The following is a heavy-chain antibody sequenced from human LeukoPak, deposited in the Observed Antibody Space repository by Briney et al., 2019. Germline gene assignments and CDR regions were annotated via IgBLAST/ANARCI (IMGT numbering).Heavy chain of an antibody. CDR2: TYYRSKWYN. CDR1: GDTVSSNSAA. CDR3: AKSYSSGWDFDY. D-gene: IGHD6-19*01. J-gene: IGHJ4*02. Sequence: PQTLSLTCAISGDTVSSNSAAWNWIRQSPSRGLEWLGRTYYRSKWYNDYAVSVKSRITIKPDTSKNQFSLQLKSVTPEDTAVYYCAKSYSSGWDFDYWGQGTLVTVSS. V-gene: IGHV6-1*01.